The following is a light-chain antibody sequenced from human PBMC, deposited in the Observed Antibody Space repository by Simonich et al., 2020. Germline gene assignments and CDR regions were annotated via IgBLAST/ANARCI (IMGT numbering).Light chain of an antibody. CDR3: QQANSFPWT. V-gene: IGKV1-12*01. CDR2: AAS. CDR1: QGIRSW. Sequence: DIQMTQSPSSVSASVGDRVTITCRASQGIRSWLAWYQQKPGKAPKPLIYAASSLPSGVPARFSGSGSGTDFTRTISSLQPEDFATYYCQQANSFPWTFGQGTKVEIK. J-gene: IGKJ1*01.